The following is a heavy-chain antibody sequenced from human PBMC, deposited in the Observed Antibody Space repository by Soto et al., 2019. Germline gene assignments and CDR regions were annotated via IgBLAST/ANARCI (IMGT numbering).Heavy chain of an antibody. CDR3: AKVRIAAAGGGLDY. CDR1: GFTFSSYA. D-gene: IGHD6-13*01. CDR2: ISGSGGST. J-gene: IGHJ4*02. Sequence: LRLSCAASGFTFSSYAMSWVRQAPGKGLEWVSAISGSGGSTYYADSVKGRFTISRDNSKNTLYLQMNSLRAEDTAVYYCAKVRIAAAGGGLDYWGQGTLVTVSS. V-gene: IGHV3-23*01.